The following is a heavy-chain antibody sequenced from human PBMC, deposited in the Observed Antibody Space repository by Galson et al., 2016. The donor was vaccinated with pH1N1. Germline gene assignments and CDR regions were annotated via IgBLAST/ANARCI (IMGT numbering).Heavy chain of an antibody. V-gene: IGHV3-23*01. CDR3: AKAGWNDVDSAIVAGDHFDY. CDR2: ISNGGDKI. Sequence: SLRLSCAASGVAFTSYAMSWVRQAPGRGLEWVSSISNGGDKIYYADSVKGRFTISRDFSKRTLYLQMNSLRGEDTAVYFCAKAGWNDVDSAIVAGDHFDYWGQGTLVTVSS. CDR1: GVAFTSYA. D-gene: IGHD5-18*01. J-gene: IGHJ4*02.